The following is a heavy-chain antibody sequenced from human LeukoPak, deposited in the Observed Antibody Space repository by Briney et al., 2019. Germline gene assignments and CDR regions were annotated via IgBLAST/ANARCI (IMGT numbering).Heavy chain of an antibody. Sequence: GGSLRLSCTVSGFTVSSNSMSWVRQAPGKGLEWVSFIYSGGNTHYSDSVKGRFTISRDNSKNTLYLQMNSLRAEDTAVYYCAKVRAYNWNSPFDYWGQGTLVTVSS. V-gene: IGHV3-53*01. CDR3: AKVRAYNWNSPFDY. D-gene: IGHD1-7*01. CDR1: GFTVSSNS. J-gene: IGHJ4*02. CDR2: IYSGGNT.